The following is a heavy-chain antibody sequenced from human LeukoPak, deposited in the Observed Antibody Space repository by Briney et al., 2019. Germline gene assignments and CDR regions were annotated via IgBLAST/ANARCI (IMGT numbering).Heavy chain of an antibody. J-gene: IGHJ6*04. D-gene: IGHD3-10*01. Sequence: GGSLRLSCAASRFTFSSYAMHWVRQAPGKGLDWVAVISYDGSNKYYADSVKGRFTISRDNSKNTLYLQMNSLRAEDTAVYYCARDADYTGRGYYYYYGMDVWGKGTTVTVSS. CDR3: ARDADYTGRGYYYYYGMDV. CDR1: RFTFSSYA. V-gene: IGHV3-30*04. CDR2: ISYDGSNK.